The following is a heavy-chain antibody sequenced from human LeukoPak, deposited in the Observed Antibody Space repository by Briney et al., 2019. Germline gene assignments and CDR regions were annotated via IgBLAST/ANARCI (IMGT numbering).Heavy chain of an antibody. J-gene: IGHJ3*02. CDR1: GGSNSSGSFY. CDR2: IHTSGTT. CDR3: ARVEYGAFDI. D-gene: IGHD3-3*01. Sequence: SETLSLTCTISGGSNSSGSFYWNFIRQPAGKELEWIGRIHTSGTTNDNPSLRGRVTISMDVSKNQFSLRLSSVTAADTAMYYCARVEYGAFDIWGQGTMVTVSS. V-gene: IGHV4-61*02.